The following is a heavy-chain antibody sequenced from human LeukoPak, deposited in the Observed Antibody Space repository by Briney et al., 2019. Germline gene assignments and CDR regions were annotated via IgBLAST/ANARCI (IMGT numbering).Heavy chain of an antibody. D-gene: IGHD4-23*01. V-gene: IGHV4-31*03. CDR3: ARDHPGNSEAFDI. J-gene: IGHJ3*02. CDR1: GGSISSGGYY. Sequence: SETLSLTCTVSGGSISSGGYYWSWIRQHPGKGLEWIGYIYYSGSTYYNPSLKSRVTISVDTSKNQFSLKLSSVTAADTAVYYCARDHPGNSEAFDIWGQGTMVTVSS. CDR2: IYYSGST.